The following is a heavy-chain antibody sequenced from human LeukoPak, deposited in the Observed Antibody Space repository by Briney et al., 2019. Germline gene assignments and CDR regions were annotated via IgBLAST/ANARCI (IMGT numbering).Heavy chain of an antibody. CDR1: GYTFTSYD. Sequence: ASVKVSCKASGYTFTSYDISWVRQAPGQGLEWMGWINTYNGNTNYPQKLQGRVTMTTDTSTSTAYMELRNLRSDDTAVYYCAREQKSIGRYFNYWGQGTLVTVSS. J-gene: IGHJ4*02. CDR2: INTYNGNT. CDR3: AREQKSIGRYFNY. D-gene: IGHD3-3*02. V-gene: IGHV1-18*01.